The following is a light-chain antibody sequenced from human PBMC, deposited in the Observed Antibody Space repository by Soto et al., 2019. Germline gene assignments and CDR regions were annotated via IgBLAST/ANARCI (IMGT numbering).Light chain of an antibody. CDR1: SSDVGGYNY. J-gene: IGLJ3*02. CDR2: EVT. V-gene: IGLV2-8*01. CDR3: SSHADSYNWV. Sequence: QSVLTQPPSASGSPGQSVTISFTGTSSDVGGYNYVSWYQQHPGKAPKLMIYEVTKRPSGVPDRCSGSKSGNTASLTVSGLHAEDEADYYCSSHADSYNWVFGGGTKLTV.